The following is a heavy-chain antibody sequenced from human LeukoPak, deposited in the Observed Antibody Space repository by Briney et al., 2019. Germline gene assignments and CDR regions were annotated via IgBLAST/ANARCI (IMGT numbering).Heavy chain of an antibody. D-gene: IGHD2-21*02. Sequence: ASVKVSCKASGYTFTSYYMHWVRQAPGQGLEWMGIINPSGGSTSYAQKFQGRVTMTRDMSTSTVYMELSSLRSEDTAVYYCATGVTYCGGDCYQYFDYWGQGTLVTVSS. CDR1: GYTFTSYY. J-gene: IGHJ4*02. CDR3: ATGVTYCGGDCYQYFDY. V-gene: IGHV1-46*01. CDR2: INPSGGST.